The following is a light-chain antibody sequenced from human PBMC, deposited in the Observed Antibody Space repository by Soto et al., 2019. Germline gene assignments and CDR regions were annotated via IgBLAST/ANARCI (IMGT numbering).Light chain of an antibody. CDR2: LGS. CDR1: QSLLQSNGYNY. V-gene: IGKV2-28*01. Sequence: DIVMTQSPLSLPVTPGEPASISCRSSQSLLQSNGYNYLDWYLQKPGQSQQLLIYLGSNRASGDSDRFSGSVSGTDFTLKISRVEAEDVGVYYGLQARQTPYSFGQGTKLVIK. J-gene: IGKJ2*03. CDR3: LQARQTPYS.